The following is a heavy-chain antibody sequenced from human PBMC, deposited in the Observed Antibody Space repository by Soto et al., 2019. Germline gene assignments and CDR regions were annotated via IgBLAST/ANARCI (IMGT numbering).Heavy chain of an antibody. J-gene: IGHJ6*02. D-gene: IGHD3-3*01. Sequence: SETLSLTCTVSGGSISSYDWSWIRQPPGKGLEWIGYIYYSGSTNYNPSLKSRVTISVDTSKNQFSLKLSSVTAADTAVYYCARVGHYDFWSGYGTKNGMVVWGQGTTVTVSS. CDR1: GGSISSYD. CDR3: ARVGHYDFWSGYGTKNGMVV. V-gene: IGHV4-59*01. CDR2: IYYSGST.